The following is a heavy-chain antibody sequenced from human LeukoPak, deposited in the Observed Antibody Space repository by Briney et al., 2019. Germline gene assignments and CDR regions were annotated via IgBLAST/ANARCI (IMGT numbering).Heavy chain of an antibody. V-gene: IGHV4-59*01. J-gene: IGHJ4*02. CDR3: ARGYSSGWFDY. Sequence: PSETLSLTCTVSGGSITSYWSWIRQPPGKGLEWIGYIYYSGSTNYNPSLKSRVTISVDTSKNQFSLKLSSVTAADTAVYYCARGYSSGWFDYWGQGTLVTVSS. CDR1: GGSITSY. D-gene: IGHD6-19*01. CDR2: IYYSGST.